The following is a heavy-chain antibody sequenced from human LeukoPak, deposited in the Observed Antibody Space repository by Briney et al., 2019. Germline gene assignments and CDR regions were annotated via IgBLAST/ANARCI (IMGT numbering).Heavy chain of an antibody. CDR3: ATAWYYDILTGYSDDAFDI. CDR2: IYYSGST. D-gene: IGHD3-9*01. V-gene: IGHV4-59*01. Sequence: SETLSLTCTVSGGSISSYYWSWIRQPPGKGLEWIGFIYYSGSTNYNPSLKSRVTISVDTSKNQFSLKLSSVTAADTAAYYCATAWYYDILTGYSDDAFDIWGQGTMVTVSS. CDR1: GGSISSYY. J-gene: IGHJ3*02.